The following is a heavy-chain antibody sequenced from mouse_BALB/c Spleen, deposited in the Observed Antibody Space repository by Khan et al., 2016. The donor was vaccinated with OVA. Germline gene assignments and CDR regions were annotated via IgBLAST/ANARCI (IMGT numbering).Heavy chain of an antibody. CDR3: ARNLYDYDPWFAY. V-gene: IGHV8-12*01. CDR2: IYWDDDK. J-gene: IGHJ3*01. CDR1: GFSLSTSGMG. D-gene: IGHD2-4*01. Sequence: QVTLKESGPGILQSSQTLSLTCSFSGFSLSTSGMGVSWIRQPSGKGLEWLTHIYWDDDKRYNPSLKSRLTISKDTPRKQVFLRITSVDTADTATYYCARNLYDYDPWFAYWGQGTLVTVSS.